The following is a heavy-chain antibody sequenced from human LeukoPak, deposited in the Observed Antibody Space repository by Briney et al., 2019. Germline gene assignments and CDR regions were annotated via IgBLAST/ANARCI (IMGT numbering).Heavy chain of an antibody. CDR3: ARHEDHGDNSGVVY. CDR1: GGSISSYY. J-gene: IGHJ4*02. V-gene: IGHV4-59*08. Sequence: SETLSLTCTVSGGSISSYYWSWIRQPPGKGLEWIGYIYYRGSNNYNPSLKSRVTISVDTSKTQFSLKLSSVTAADTAVYYCARHEDHGDNSGVVYWGQGTLVTVSS. D-gene: IGHD4-17*01. CDR2: IYYRGSN.